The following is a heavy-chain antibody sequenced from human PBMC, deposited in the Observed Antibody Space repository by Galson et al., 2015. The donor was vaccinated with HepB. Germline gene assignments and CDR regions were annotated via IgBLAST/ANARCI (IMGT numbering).Heavy chain of an antibody. V-gene: IGHV3-23*01. D-gene: IGHD4-11*01. Sequence: SLRLSCAVYGFTLSNYAVNWLRQAPGKGLEWVSSITGRGDNTYYAGSAEGRFTISTDTAKKTIYLQMNSLRAEDAAIYYCMAVDYHPLRRDAFDVWGQGTMVTVSS. CDR3: MAVDYHPLRRDAFDV. CDR2: ITGRGDNT. CDR1: GFTLSNYA. J-gene: IGHJ3*01.